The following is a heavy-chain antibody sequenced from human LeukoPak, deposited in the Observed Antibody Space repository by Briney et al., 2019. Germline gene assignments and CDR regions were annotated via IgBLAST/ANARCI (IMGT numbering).Heavy chain of an antibody. Sequence: GRSLRLSCTASRVTFSQYGMHWVREAPGKGVEGLGVIFYDGRKQFYADSVKGRVTISRDNSKNTLYLEMNSLRAEDTAVYYCTRDIRSHYFDYWGQGTLVTVSS. CDR1: RVTFSQYG. V-gene: IGHV3-33*01. CDR3: TRDIRSHYFDY. J-gene: IGHJ4*02. CDR2: IFYDGRKQ. D-gene: IGHD1-26*01.